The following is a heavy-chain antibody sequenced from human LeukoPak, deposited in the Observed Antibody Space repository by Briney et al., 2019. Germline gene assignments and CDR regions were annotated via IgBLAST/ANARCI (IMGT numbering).Heavy chain of an antibody. CDR2: IYTSGST. D-gene: IGHD2-2*01. V-gene: IGHV4-61*02. CDR1: GGSISSGSYY. J-gene: IGHJ4*02. CDR3: ARDQGSTSAIDY. Sequence: NPSQTLSLTCTVSGGSISSGSYYWSWIRQPAGKGLEWIGRIYTSGSTNYNPSLNSRVTISVDTSKNQFSLKLSSVTAADTAVYYCARDQGSTSAIDYWGQGTLVTVSS.